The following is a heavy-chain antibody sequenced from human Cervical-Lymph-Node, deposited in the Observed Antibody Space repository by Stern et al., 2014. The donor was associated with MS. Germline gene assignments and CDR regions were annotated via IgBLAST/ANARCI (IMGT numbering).Heavy chain of an antibody. CDR2: IISTGGVT. D-gene: IGHD4-23*01. Sequence: VQLMESGGGLVQPGGSLRLSCAASNFTFSAYSMTWVRQAPEKGLEWVATIISTGGVTYYADSVKGRFTIFRDNSKNTLTLQLKSLRAEDTAIYFCAKVAYSGNALDYWGQGTLVTVSS. J-gene: IGHJ4*02. V-gene: IGHV3-23*01. CDR3: AKVAYSGNALDY. CDR1: NFTFSAYS.